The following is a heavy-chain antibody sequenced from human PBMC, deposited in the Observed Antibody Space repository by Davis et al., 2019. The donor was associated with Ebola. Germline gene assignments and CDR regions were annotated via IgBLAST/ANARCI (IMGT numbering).Heavy chain of an antibody. CDR2: LSYDGTNK. Sequence: GGSLRLSCAASGFTFNYFDMHWVRQAPGKGLEWVAFLSYDGTNKYYADSVKGRFTISRDNSKNTLYLQMNSLRVDDTAVYYCARDLWFGELSDYWGQGTLVTVSS. CDR3: ARDLWFGELSDY. J-gene: IGHJ4*02. V-gene: IGHV3-30*03. D-gene: IGHD3-10*01. CDR1: GFTFNYFD.